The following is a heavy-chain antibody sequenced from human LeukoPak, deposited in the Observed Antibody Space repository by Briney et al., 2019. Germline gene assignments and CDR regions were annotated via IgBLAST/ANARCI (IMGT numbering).Heavy chain of an antibody. Sequence: GASVTVSCKASAYTFTGNYIHWLRQAPGQGLEWMGWIDANNGDTKSAQKFQGRVTMSRDTSISTAYMDLSSRSPDDAAVYYCARDPSSVTLYFFDYWGQGTLVTVSS. CDR1: AYTFTGNY. V-gene: IGHV1-2*02. CDR3: ARDPSSVTLYFFDY. D-gene: IGHD4-11*01. J-gene: IGHJ4*02. CDR2: IDANNGDT.